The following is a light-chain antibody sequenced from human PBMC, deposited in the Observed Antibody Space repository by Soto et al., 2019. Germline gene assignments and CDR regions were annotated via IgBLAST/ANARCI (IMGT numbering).Light chain of an antibody. Sequence: DIPMTQSPSSLSASVGDRVTITCRASQGISNYLAWYQQKPGKVPKLLIYAASTLQSGVPSRFSGSGSGTDFTLTISSLQPEDVATYYCQKYNSAPWGTFGQGTKVEIK. CDR3: QKYNSAPWGT. J-gene: IGKJ1*01. CDR1: QGISNY. CDR2: AAS. V-gene: IGKV1-27*01.